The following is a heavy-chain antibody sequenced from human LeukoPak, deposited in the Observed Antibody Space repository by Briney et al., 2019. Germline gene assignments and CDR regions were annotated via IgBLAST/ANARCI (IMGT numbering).Heavy chain of an antibody. CDR3: AREWLGSGYDFRYFDY. CDR1: GFTFEASA. V-gene: IGHV3-23*01. J-gene: IGHJ4*02. CDR2: ITGGGEST. Sequence: KAGGSLRLSCAASGFTFEASAMSWVRQAPGKGLEWVAVITGGGESTYYADSVKGRFTISRDNAKNSLYLQMNSLRAEDTAVYYCAREWLGSGYDFRYFDYWGQGTLVTVSS. D-gene: IGHD5-12*01.